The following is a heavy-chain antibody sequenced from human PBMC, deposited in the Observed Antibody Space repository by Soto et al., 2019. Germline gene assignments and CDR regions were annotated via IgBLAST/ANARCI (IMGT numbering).Heavy chain of an antibody. CDR3: SRDFSTSSSYASFDS. CDR1: GFNFGDYF. J-gene: IGHJ4*02. V-gene: IGHV3-49*03. CDR2: IRTKAYGGTT. Sequence: GGSLRLSCTTSGFNFGDYFMSWFRQAPGKGLEWVGFIRTKAYGGTTEYAASVNGRFIISRDDSTSIAYLQMNSLKTEDTALYYCSRDFSTSSSYASFDSWGQGTLVTVSS. D-gene: IGHD2-2*01.